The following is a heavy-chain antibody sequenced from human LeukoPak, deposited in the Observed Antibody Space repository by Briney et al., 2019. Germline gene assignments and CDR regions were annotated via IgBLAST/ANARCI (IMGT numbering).Heavy chain of an antibody. Sequence: GGSQRLSCAVSGFSVSTKYMSWVRQAPGKGLEWVSVIYSGGTTYYADSVKGRFTISRDNSKNTLYLQMKIMSPKADAAYYCARDRVSTVHPIDYWGQGTLVTVSS. CDR3: ARDRVSTVHPIDY. CDR2: IYSGGTT. V-gene: IGHV3-66*01. CDR1: GFSVSTKY. D-gene: IGHD6-6*01. J-gene: IGHJ4*02.